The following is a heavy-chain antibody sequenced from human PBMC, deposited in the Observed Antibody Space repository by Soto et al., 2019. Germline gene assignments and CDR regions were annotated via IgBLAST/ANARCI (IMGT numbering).Heavy chain of an antibody. Sequence: QVQLVESGGGVVQPGRSLRLSCAASGFTFSSYGMHWVRQAPGKGLEWVAVIWYDGSNKYYADSVKGRFTISRDNSKNTLYLQMNSLRAEDTAVYYCARDMCSGGSCYFNRAGYRDVWGKGTTVTVSS. V-gene: IGHV3-33*01. J-gene: IGHJ6*03. CDR2: IWYDGSNK. CDR1: GFTFSSYG. CDR3: ARDMCSGGSCYFNRAGYRDV. D-gene: IGHD2-15*01.